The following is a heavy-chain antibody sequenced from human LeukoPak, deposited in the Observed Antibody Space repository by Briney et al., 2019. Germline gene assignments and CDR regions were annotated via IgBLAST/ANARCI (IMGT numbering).Heavy chain of an antibody. V-gene: IGHV4-61*08. CDR1: GVSVGSAGYY. CDR3: ARSQSQCGSYRYYFAY. Sequence: SETLSLTCSVSGVSVGSAGYYWTWIRQPPGKGLEWIGYMYYTANSNYNPVLKSRVTMSLNPSQNEFSLRLTSVTAADTAVYYCARSQSQCGSYRYYFAYWGQGILVTVSS. CDR2: MYYTANS. J-gene: IGHJ4*02. D-gene: IGHD1-26*01.